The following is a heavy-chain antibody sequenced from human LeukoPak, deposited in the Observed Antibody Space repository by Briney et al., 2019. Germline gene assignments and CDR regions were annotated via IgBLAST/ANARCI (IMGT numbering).Heavy chain of an antibody. CDR2: ISSSSSTI. V-gene: IGHV3-48*01. CDR3: ARDPPAYVVVPAAPGDY. Sequence: GGSLRLSCAASGFTFSSHSMNWVRQAPGKGLEWVSYISSSSSTIYYADSVKGRFTISRDNAKNSLYLQMNSLRAEDTAVYYCARDPPAYVVVPAAPGDYWGQGTLVTVSS. D-gene: IGHD2-2*01. CDR1: GFTFSSHS. J-gene: IGHJ4*02.